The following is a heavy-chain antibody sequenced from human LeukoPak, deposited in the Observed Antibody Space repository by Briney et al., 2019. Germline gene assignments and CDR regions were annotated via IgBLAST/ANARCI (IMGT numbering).Heavy chain of an antibody. CDR1: GFNIHDYA. Sequence: PGGSLRLSCAASGFNIHDYAMHWVRQVPGKGLEWVSGISWNSGSIGYADSVKGRFTISRDNAKNSLYLQMNSLRAKDTALYYCAKSVSGSPDAFDIWGQGTMVTVSS. J-gene: IGHJ3*02. CDR3: AKSVSGSPDAFDI. V-gene: IGHV3-9*01. CDR2: ISWNSGSI.